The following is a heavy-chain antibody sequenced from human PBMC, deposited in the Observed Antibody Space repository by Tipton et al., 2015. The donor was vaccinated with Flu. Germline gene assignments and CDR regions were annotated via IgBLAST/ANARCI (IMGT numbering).Heavy chain of an antibody. CDR1: GYTFTSYG. D-gene: IGHD6-13*01. Sequence: QVQLVQSGAEVKKPGASVKVSCKASGYTFTSYGISWVRQAPGQGLEWMGWISSYNGNTNYAQKLQGRVTMTADESTSTAYMELSSMRSEDTAVFYCVVAAAGIRGIPLGHPLSPFVYWGQGTLVPVSS. CDR3: VVAAAGIRGIPLGHPLSPFVY. J-gene: IGHJ4*02. CDR2: ISSYNGNT. V-gene: IGHV1-18*01.